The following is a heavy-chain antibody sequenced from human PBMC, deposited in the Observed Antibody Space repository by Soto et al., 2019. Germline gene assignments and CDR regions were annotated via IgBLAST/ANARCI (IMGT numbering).Heavy chain of an antibody. V-gene: IGHV4-30-2*01. J-gene: IGHJ6*02. Sequence: LQLQESGSGLVKPSQALSLTCAVSGGSISSGGYSWSWMRQPPGKGLEWIGYIYHSGSTYYNPSLKSRVTISVDRSKNEFSLKLSSVTAADTAVYYCARVPDVWGQGTTVTVSS. CDR1: GGSISSGGYS. CDR2: IYHSGST. CDR3: ARVPDV.